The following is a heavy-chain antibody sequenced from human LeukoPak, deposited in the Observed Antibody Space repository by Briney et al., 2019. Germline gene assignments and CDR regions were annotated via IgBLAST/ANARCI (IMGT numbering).Heavy chain of an antibody. V-gene: IGHV1-2*02. D-gene: IGHD3-10*01. J-gene: IGHJ6*03. CDR1: GYTFTGYY. CDR2: INPNSGGT. CDR3: ARGSGGSKRSYYMDV. Sequence: ASVKVSCKASGYTFTGYYMHWLRQAPGQGLEWMGWINPNSGGTNYAQKFQGRVTMTRDTSISTAYMELSRLRSDDTAVYYCARGSGGSKRSYYMDVWGKGTTVTVSS.